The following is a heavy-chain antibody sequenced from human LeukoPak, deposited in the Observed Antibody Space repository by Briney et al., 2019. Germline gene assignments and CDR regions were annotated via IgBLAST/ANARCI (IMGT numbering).Heavy chain of an antibody. CDR3: AKELGYCTNGVCYGGDY. CDR1: GFTFSSYG. D-gene: IGHD2-8*01. V-gene: IGHV3-30*18. CDR2: ISYDGSNK. Sequence: GGSLRLSCAASGFTFSSYGMYWVRQAPGKGLEWVAVISYDGSNKYYADSVKGRFTISRDNSKNTLYLQMNSLRAEDTAVYYCAKELGYCTNGVCYGGDYWGQGTLVTVSS. J-gene: IGHJ4*02.